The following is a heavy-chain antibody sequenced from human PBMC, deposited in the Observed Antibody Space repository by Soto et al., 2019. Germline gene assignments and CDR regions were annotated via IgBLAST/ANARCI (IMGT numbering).Heavy chain of an antibody. D-gene: IGHD1-1*01. CDR1: GYTFTSYD. V-gene: IGHV1-8*01. CDR2: MNPNSGNT. CDR3: ARGEDSTTWTDY. J-gene: IGHJ4*02. Sequence: ASVKVSCKASGYTFTSYDINWVRQATGQGLEWTGWMNPNSGNTGYAQKFQGRVTMTRNTSISTAYMELSSLRSEDTAVYYCARGEDSTTWTDYWGQGTLVTVSS.